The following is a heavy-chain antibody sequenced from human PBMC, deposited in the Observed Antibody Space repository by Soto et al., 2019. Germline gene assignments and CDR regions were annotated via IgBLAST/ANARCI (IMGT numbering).Heavy chain of an antibody. D-gene: IGHD3-22*01. CDR1: GASISSGGYY. V-gene: IGHV4-31*03. CDR3: ARASVSSSTYYFQFAY. J-gene: IGHJ4*02. CDR2: IYDSGTT. Sequence: PSETLSLTCTVSGASISSGGYYWSWIRQHPGKGLEWLGYIYDSGTTYYNPSLESRLAISVDTSKDQFSLKLTSVTAADTAVYYCARASVSSSTYYFQFAYWGQGTLVTVSS.